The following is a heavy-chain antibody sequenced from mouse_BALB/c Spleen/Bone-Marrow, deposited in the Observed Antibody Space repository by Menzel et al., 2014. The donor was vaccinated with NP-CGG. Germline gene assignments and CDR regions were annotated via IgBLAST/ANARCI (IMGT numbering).Heavy chain of an antibody. J-gene: IGHJ1*01. CDR3: ARYLHYYGSSYGYFDV. D-gene: IGHD1-1*01. V-gene: IGHV1S81*02. CDR2: INPSNGRT. CDR1: GYTFTSYW. Sequence: QVQLQQSGAELVKPGASVKLSCKASGYTFTSYWMHWVKQRPGQGLEWIGEINPSNGRTNYNEKFKSKTTLTVDKSSSKAYMQLSSLTSEDSAVYYCARYLHYYGSSYGYFDVWGAGTTVTVSS.